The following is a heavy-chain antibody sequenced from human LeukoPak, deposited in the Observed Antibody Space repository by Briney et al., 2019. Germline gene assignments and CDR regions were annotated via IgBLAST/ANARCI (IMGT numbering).Heavy chain of an antibody. J-gene: IGHJ4*02. V-gene: IGHV4-4*02. CDR3: ATRWVLTGEPY. CDR1: GDSISSYEW. D-gene: IGHD7-27*01. CDR2: IHHSGST. Sequence: PSETLSLTCAVSGDSISSYEWYTWVRQPPGQGLEWIGEIHHSGSTNYNASLKSRVTISLDKSKNQFSLDLTSVTAADTAVYYCATRWVLTGEPYWGQGTLVTVSS.